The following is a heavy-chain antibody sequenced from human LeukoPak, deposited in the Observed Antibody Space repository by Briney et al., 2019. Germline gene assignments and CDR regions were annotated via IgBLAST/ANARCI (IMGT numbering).Heavy chain of an antibody. CDR1: GFTLSSYD. D-gene: IGHD5-18*01. CDR2: IRSNGGST. J-gene: IGHJ1*01. Sequence: PGGPLRLSCSASGFTLSSYDMHWVRQPPGRGLEYVSSIRSNGGSTYYADSVKGRFTISRDDSKNTLYLQMSSLRAEDTAVYYCVKDGDTSLITGFFQHWGQGTLVTVSS. CDR3: VKDGDTSLITGFFQH. V-gene: IGHV3-64D*09.